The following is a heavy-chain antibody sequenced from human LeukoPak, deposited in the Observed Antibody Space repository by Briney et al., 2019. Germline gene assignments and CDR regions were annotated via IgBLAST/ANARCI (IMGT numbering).Heavy chain of an antibody. D-gene: IGHD3-22*01. CDR2: ISYDGSEK. CDR1: GLTFSSYP. Sequence: PGGSLRLSCAASGLTFSSYPMHWVRQAPGKGLEWVAVISYDGSEKRYADPVKGRFTISRDNPKNTLYLQMSSLRAEDTAMYYCAREGNSGYYPYWGQGILVTVSS. CDR3: AREGNSGYYPY. J-gene: IGHJ4*02. V-gene: IGHV3-30-3*01.